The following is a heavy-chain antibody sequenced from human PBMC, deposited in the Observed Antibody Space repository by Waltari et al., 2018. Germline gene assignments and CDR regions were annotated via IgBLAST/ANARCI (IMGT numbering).Heavy chain of an antibody. V-gene: IGHV3-23*01. CDR1: GFTFSSYA. D-gene: IGHD2-2*01. J-gene: IGHJ4*02. CDR3: AKGRVPAAAIYYFDT. Sequence: EVQLLESGGGLVQPGGALRLSCADSGFTFSSYALIWVRQAPGKGLEWVSAISGTGGSAYSADSVKGRFTISRDNSKNTLYLQMNSLRVEDTAMYYCAKGRVPAAAIYYFDTWGQGTLVTVSS. CDR2: ISGTGGSA.